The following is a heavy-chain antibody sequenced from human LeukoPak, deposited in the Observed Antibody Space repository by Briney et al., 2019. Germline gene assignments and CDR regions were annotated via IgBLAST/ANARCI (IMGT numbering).Heavy chain of an antibody. Sequence: GGSLRLSCAASGFTFSSYEMNWVRQAPGKGLEWVSYISSSGSTIYNADSVKGRFTISRDNAKSSLYLQMNSLRGEDTAVYYCATDGQSSGWYGFDYWGQGTLVTVSS. CDR1: GFTFSSYE. V-gene: IGHV3-48*03. J-gene: IGHJ4*02. CDR3: ATDGQSSGWYGFDY. D-gene: IGHD6-19*01. CDR2: ISSSGSTI.